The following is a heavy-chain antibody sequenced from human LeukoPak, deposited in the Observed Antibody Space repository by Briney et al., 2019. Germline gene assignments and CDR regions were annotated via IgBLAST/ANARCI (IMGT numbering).Heavy chain of an antibody. V-gene: IGHV4-59*02. CDR1: GGSVSSYY. Sequence: SETLSLTCTVSGGSVSSYYWTWIRQPPGQGLEWIGYIYYSGGTRYNPSLRSRVSISVDTSKNQFSLKPSSVTAADTAIYYCARDRGDGHSGWFDPWGQGTLVTVSS. D-gene: IGHD5-24*01. J-gene: IGHJ5*02. CDR3: ARDRGDGHSGWFDP. CDR2: IYYSGGT.